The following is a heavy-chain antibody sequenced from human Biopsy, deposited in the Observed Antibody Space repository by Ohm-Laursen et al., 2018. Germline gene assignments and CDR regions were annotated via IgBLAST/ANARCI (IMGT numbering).Heavy chain of an antibody. CDR3: ARHAPSYSGSYWRYFDL. J-gene: IGHJ2*01. Sequence: GTLSLTCTVSGGSNSSYYWSWIRQPPGKGPEWIGYIYYTGSTNYNPSLKSRVTISVDTSMNHLSLRLTFVTAADTAVYYCARHAPSYSGSYWRYFDLWGRGTLVTVSS. V-gene: IGHV4-59*08. CDR1: GGSNSSYY. CDR2: IYYTGST. D-gene: IGHD1-26*01.